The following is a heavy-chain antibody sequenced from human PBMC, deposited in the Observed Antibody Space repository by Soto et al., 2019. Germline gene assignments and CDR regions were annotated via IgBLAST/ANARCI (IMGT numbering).Heavy chain of an antibody. Sequence: LKISCKGSGYSFTSYWIGWVRQMPGKGLEWMGIIHPGDSDTRYSPSFQGHVTISADKSISTAYLQWSSLKASDTAMYYCASLPIAARPYYYYYGMDVWGQGTTVTVSS. CDR3: ASLPIAARPYYYYYGMDV. V-gene: IGHV5-51*01. CDR2: IHPGDSDT. CDR1: GYSFTSYW. D-gene: IGHD6-6*01. J-gene: IGHJ6*02.